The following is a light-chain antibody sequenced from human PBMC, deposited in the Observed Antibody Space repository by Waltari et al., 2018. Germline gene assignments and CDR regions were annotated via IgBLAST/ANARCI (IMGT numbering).Light chain of an antibody. CDR1: QSVSSY. CDR3: QQSRQWPRRT. Sequence: EIVLTQSPATLSLSPGERATLSCRASQSVSSYLAWYQQKPGQAPRLLIYDASNRATGIPARFSGSGSGTDFTLTISSLEPEDFAVYYCQQSRQWPRRTFGQGTKLEI. V-gene: IGKV3-11*01. CDR2: DAS. J-gene: IGKJ2*01.